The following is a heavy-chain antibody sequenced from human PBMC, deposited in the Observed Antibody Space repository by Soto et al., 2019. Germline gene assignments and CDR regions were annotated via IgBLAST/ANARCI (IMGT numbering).Heavy chain of an antibody. V-gene: IGHV3-48*02. Sequence: GGSLRLSCAASGFTFSSYSMNWVRQAPGKGLEWVSYISSSSTIYYADSVKGRFTISRDNAKNSLYLQMNSLRDEDTAVYYCASTYYYDSSGYYSPADAFDIWGQGTMVTVSS. J-gene: IGHJ3*02. CDR1: GFTFSSYS. CDR3: ASTYYYDSSGYYSPADAFDI. D-gene: IGHD3-22*01. CDR2: ISSSSTI.